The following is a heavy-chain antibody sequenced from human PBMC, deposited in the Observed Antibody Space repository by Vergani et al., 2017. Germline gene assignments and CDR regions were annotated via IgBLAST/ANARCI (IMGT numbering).Heavy chain of an antibody. CDR3: ASVLLAAASGDYYYGMDV. J-gene: IGHJ6*02. Sequence: QVQLVQSGAEVKKPGASVKVSCKASGYPFTSYYMHWVRQAPGQGLEWMGIINPSGGSTSYAQKFQGRVTMTRDTSTSTVYMELSSLRSEDTAVYYCASVLLAAASGDYYYGMDVWGQGTTVTVSS. CDR2: INPSGGST. V-gene: IGHV1-46*01. D-gene: IGHD6-13*01. CDR1: GYPFTSYY.